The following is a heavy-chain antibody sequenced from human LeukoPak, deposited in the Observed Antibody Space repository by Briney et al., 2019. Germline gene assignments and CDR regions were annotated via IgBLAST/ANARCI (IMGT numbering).Heavy chain of an antibody. D-gene: IGHD3-3*01. Sequence: GASVKVSCKASGYTFTSYGISWVRQAPGQGLEWMGWISAYNGNTNYAQKLQGRVTMTTDTSTSTAYMELRSLRSDDTAVYYCARNLYDFWSGYLNYFDYWGQGTLVTVSS. J-gene: IGHJ4*02. CDR3: ARNLYDFWSGYLNYFDY. CDR2: ISAYNGNT. CDR1: GYTFTSYG. V-gene: IGHV1-18*01.